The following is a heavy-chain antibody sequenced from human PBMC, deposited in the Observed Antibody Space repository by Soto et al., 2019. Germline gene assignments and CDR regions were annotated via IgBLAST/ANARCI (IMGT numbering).Heavy chain of an antibody. V-gene: IGHV1-69*13. Sequence: SVKVSCKASGGTFSSYAISWVRQAPGQGLEWMGGIIPIFGTANYAQKFQGRVTITADESTSTAYMELSSLRSEDTAVYYCARGRGGASYYFYSGMDVCGLGTTVAVS. D-gene: IGHD2-15*01. CDR1: GGTFSSYA. J-gene: IGHJ6*02. CDR2: IIPIFGTA. CDR3: ARGRGGASYYFYSGMDV.